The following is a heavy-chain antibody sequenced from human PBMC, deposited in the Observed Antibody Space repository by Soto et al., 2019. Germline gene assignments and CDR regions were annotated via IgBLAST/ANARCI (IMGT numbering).Heavy chain of an antibody. V-gene: IGHV1-46*01. Sequence: ASVKVSCKASGYTFTSYYMHWVRQAPGQGLEWMGIINPSGGSTSYAQKFQGRVTMTRDTSTSTVYMELSSLRSEDTAVYYCARHEIDRGNYYGMDVWGQGTTVTVSS. CDR2: INPSGGST. CDR1: GYTFTSYY. J-gene: IGHJ6*02. D-gene: IGHD3-22*01. CDR3: ARHEIDRGNYYGMDV.